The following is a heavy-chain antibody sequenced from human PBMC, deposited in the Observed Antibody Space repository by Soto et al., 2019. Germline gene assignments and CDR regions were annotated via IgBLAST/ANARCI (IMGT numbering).Heavy chain of an antibody. Sequence: QVQLVQSGAEVKKPGSSVKVSCKASGGTFSSYAISWVRQAPGQGLEWMGGIIPIFGTANYAQKFQGSVTITADESTSTAYMELSSLRFEDTAVYDCARFGDSRGYSSPFYFDFWGQGTLVTVSS. J-gene: IGHJ4*02. CDR2: IIPIFGTA. V-gene: IGHV1-69*01. D-gene: IGHD3-22*01. CDR3: ARFGDSRGYSSPFYFDF. CDR1: GGTFSSYA.